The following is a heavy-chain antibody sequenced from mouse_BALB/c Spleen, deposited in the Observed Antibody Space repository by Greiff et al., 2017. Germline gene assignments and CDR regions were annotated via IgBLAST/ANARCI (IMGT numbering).Heavy chain of an antibody. D-gene: IGHD2-4*01. CDR1: GYSFTGYY. V-gene: IGHV1-31*01. J-gene: IGHJ3*01. CDR3: ARSYYDYDGWFAY. Sequence: EVQLQESGPELVKPGASVKISCKASGYSFTGYYMHWVKQSHVKSLEWIGRINPYNGATSYNQNFKDKASLTVDKSSSTAYMELHSLTSEDSAVYYCARSYYDYDGWFAYWGQGTLVTVSA. CDR2: INPYNGAT.